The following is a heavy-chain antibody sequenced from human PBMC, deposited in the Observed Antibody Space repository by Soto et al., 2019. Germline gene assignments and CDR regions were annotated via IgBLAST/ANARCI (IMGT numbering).Heavy chain of an antibody. CDR2: IKSKADGGTT. D-gene: IGHD2-8*01. V-gene: IGHV3-15*01. CDR3: TTSLPLVVAPAAGYCSNGVCSDY. J-gene: IGHJ4*02. CDR1: GFTFSNAW. Sequence: GGSLRLSCAASGFTFSNAWMSWVRQAPGKGLEWVGRIKSKADGGTTDYAAPVKGRFTISRDDSKNTLYLQMSSLKTEDTAVYYCTTSLPLVVAPAAGYCSNGVCSDYWGQGTLVTVSS.